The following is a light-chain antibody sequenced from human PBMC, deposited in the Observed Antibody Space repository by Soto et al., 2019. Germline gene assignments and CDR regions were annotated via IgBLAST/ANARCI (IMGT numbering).Light chain of an antibody. Sequence: EIVVTQSPATLSVSLGERATLSCRASQSVSSNFAWYQQKPGQAPRLLIYGAFTRATGVPARFSGSGSGTHFTLSISSLQSEDFAVYYCQQNNNWPRTFGQGTKVEI. J-gene: IGKJ1*01. CDR3: QQNNNWPRT. CDR2: GAF. V-gene: IGKV3-15*01. CDR1: QSVSSN.